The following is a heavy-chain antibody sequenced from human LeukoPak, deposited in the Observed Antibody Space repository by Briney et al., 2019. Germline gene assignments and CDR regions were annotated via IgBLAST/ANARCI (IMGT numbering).Heavy chain of an antibody. V-gene: IGHV3-30*02. CDR1: GFTFSSYA. J-gene: IGHJ4*02. D-gene: IGHD3-3*01. CDR3: ARDYGDLDFWSGWDY. Sequence: GGSLRLSCAASGFTFSSYAMHWVRQAPGKGLEWVAFIRFDGSNKYYADSVKGRFTISRDNAKNSLYLQMNSLRAEDTAVYYCARDYGDLDFWSGWDYWGQGTLVTVSS. CDR2: IRFDGSNK.